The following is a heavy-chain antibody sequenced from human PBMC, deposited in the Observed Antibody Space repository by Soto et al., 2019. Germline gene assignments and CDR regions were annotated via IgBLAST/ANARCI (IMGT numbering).Heavy chain of an antibody. CDR3: ARGGRLVKRSIWFGDSLPYYYYMDV. J-gene: IGHJ6*03. CDR2: MNPNSGNT. V-gene: IGHV1-8*01. Sequence: ASVKVSCKASGYTFTSYDINWVRQATGQGLEWMGWMNPNSGNTGYAQKFQGRVTMTRNTSISTAYMELSSLRSEDTAVYYCARGGRLVKRSIWFGDSLPYYYYMDVWGKGTTVTVSS. CDR1: GYTFTSYD. D-gene: IGHD3-10*01.